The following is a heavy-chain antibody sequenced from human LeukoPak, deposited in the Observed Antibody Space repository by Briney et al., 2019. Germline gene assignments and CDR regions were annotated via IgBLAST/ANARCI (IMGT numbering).Heavy chain of an antibody. J-gene: IGHJ4*02. V-gene: IGHV3-30-3*01. D-gene: IGHD3-22*01. CDR2: ISYDGSNK. CDR1: GFTFSSYA. CDR3: ARAHYYDSSGYYSSYFDY. Sequence: GGSLRLSCAASGFTFSSYAMHWVRQAPGKGLEWVAVISYDGSNKYYADSVKGRFTISRGNSKNTLYLQMNSLRAEDTAVYYCARAHYYDSSGYYSSYFDYWGQGTLVTVSS.